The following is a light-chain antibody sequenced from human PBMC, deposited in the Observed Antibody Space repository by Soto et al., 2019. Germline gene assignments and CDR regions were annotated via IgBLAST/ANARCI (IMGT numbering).Light chain of an antibody. CDR3: CSYGSSSLYV. CDR1: SSDVGTYNL. CDR2: EGT. Sequence: QSALTQPASVSGSPGQSITISCTGTSSDVGTYNLVSWYQLRPGKAPKLMIYEGTKRPPGVSNRFSGSKSGNTASLTISGLQAEDEADYYCCSYGSSSLYVFGSGTKLTVL. J-gene: IGLJ1*01. V-gene: IGLV2-23*01.